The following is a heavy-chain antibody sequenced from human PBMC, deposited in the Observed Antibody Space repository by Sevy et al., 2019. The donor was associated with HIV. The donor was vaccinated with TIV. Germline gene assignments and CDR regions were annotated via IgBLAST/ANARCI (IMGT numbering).Heavy chain of an antibody. CDR1: GFTFGDYA. V-gene: IGHV3-49*03. CDR3: TRDPPSYGSGVI. Sequence: GGSLRLSCTASGFTFGDYAMSWXRQAPGKGLEWVGFIRSKAYGGTTEYAASVKGRFTISRDDSKSIAYLQMNSLKTEDTAVYYCTRDPPSYGSGVIWGQGTLVTVSS. CDR2: IRSKAYGGTT. J-gene: IGHJ4*02. D-gene: IGHD3-10*01.